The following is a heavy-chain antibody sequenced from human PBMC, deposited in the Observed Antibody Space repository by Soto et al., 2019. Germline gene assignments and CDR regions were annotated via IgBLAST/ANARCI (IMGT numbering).Heavy chain of an antibody. Sequence: GGSLRLSXAASGFTFSSYEMNWVRQAPGKGLEWVSYISSSGSTIYYADSVKGRFTISRDNAKNSLYLQMNSLRAEDTAVYYCATLPGSGGAFDIWGQGTMVTVSS. CDR1: GFTFSSYE. CDR2: ISSSGSTI. J-gene: IGHJ3*02. D-gene: IGHD1-26*01. V-gene: IGHV3-48*03. CDR3: ATLPGSGGAFDI.